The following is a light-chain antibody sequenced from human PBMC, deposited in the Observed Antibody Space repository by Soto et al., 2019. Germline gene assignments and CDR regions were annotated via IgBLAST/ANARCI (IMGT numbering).Light chain of an antibody. CDR3: QQSYTTPIT. Sequence: DIQMTQSPSSLSASVGDRVIITCRASQTISSHLNWYQQKPRKAPNLLVYAASSLQSGVPSRFTGSGSGTDFTLTISSLQPEDFATYFCQQSYTTPITFGQGTRLEI. CDR2: AAS. J-gene: IGKJ5*01. CDR1: QTISSH. V-gene: IGKV1-39*01.